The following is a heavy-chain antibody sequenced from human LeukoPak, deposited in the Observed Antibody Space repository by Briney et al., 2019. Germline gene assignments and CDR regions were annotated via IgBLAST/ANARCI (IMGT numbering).Heavy chain of an antibody. D-gene: IGHD2-2*02. V-gene: IGHV1-18*01. CDR2: ISAYNGNT. CDR1: GYTFTSYG. CDR3: ARGLFCSSTSCYTSWFDP. Sequence: ASVKVSCKASGYTFTSYGISWVRQAPGQGLEWMGWISAYNGNTNYAQKFQGRVTMTRNTSISTAYMELSSLRSEDTAVYYCARGLFCSSTSCYTSWFDPWGQGTLVTVSS. J-gene: IGHJ5*02.